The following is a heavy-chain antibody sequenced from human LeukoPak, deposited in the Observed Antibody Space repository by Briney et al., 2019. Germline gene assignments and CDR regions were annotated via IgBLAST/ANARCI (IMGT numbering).Heavy chain of an antibody. CDR3: ARDVRRKYYYGSGSPSWFDP. CDR2: INHSGST. D-gene: IGHD3-10*01. CDR1: GGSFSGYY. Sequence: PSETLSLTCAVYGGSFSGYYWSWIRQPPGKGLEWIGEINHSGSTNYNPSLKSRVTISVDTSKNQFSLKLSSVTAADTAVYYCARDVRRKYYYGSGSPSWFDPWGQGTLVTVSS. J-gene: IGHJ5*02. V-gene: IGHV4-34*01.